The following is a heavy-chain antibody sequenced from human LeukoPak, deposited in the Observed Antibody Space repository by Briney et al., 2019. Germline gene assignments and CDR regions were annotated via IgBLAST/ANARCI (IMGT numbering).Heavy chain of an antibody. D-gene: IGHD4-17*01. CDR1: GGSISSSSYY. Sequence: SETLSLTCTVSGGSISSSSYYWGWIRQPPGKGLEWIGSIYYSGSTYYNPSLKSRVTISVDTSKNQFSLKLSSVTAADTAVYYCARLKSVTTSVYWGQGTLVTVSS. CDR3: ARLKSVTTSVY. CDR2: IYYSGST. V-gene: IGHV4-39*01. J-gene: IGHJ4*02.